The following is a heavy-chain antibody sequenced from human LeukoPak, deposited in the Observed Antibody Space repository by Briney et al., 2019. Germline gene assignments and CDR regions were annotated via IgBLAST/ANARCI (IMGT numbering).Heavy chain of an antibody. CDR3: ARETSLMGYASGLGFNY. J-gene: IGHJ4*02. V-gene: IGHV4-59*02. D-gene: IGHD6-19*01. CDR2: IYDSGNT. Sequence: SETLSLTFTVSGGSVSSWYWSWIRQPPGKGLEWIGYIYDSGNTKYNPSLKSRVTISIDTPKNQFSLKLTSVTAADTATYYCARETSLMGYASGLGFNYWGQGILVTVSS. CDR1: GGSVSSWY.